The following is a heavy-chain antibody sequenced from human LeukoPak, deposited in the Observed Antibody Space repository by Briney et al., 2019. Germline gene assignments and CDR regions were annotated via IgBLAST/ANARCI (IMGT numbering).Heavy chain of an antibody. CDR1: GVSISSYY. D-gene: IGHD5-18*01. J-gene: IGHJ6*03. V-gene: IGHV4-59*08. Sequence: SETLSLTCTVSGVSISSYYWSWIRQPPGKGLEWVGYIYYSGSTNYNPSLKSRVTISVDTSKNQFSLKLSSVTAADTAVYYCARGATAMVPSYYYYYYMDVWGKGTTVTVSS. CDR2: IYYSGST. CDR3: ARGATAMVPSYYYYYYMDV.